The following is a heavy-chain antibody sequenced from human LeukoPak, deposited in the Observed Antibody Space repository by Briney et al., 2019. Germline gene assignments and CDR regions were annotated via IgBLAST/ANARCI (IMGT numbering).Heavy chain of an antibody. Sequence: GGSLRLSCAASGFTFSNYAMNWVRQAPGKGLEWVSSISSSSSYVYYADSVKGRFTISRDNAKNSLYLQMNSLRAEDTAVYYCARASPITGTDYWGQGTLVTVSS. J-gene: IGHJ4*02. CDR2: ISSSSSYV. CDR1: GFTFSNYA. CDR3: ARASPITGTDY. V-gene: IGHV3-21*01. D-gene: IGHD1-20*01.